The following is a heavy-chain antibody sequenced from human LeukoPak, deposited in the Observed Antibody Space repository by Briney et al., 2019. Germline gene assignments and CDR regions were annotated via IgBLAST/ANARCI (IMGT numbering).Heavy chain of an antibody. Sequence: GASVKVSCKASGGTFSSYAISWVRQAPGQGLEWMGGIIPIFGTANYAQKFQGRVTITADKSTSTAYMELGSLRSEDTAVYYCAANGIAARSNWFDPWDQGTLVTVSS. V-gene: IGHV1-69*06. CDR3: AANGIAARSNWFDP. D-gene: IGHD6-6*01. CDR1: GGTFSSYA. CDR2: IIPIFGTA. J-gene: IGHJ5*02.